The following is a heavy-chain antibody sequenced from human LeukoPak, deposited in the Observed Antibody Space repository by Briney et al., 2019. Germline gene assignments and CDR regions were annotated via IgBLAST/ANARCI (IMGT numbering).Heavy chain of an antibody. Sequence: SETLSLTCAVYGGSFSGYYWSWIRQPPGKGLEWIGEINHSGSTNYNPSLKSRVTISVDTSKNQFSLKLSSVTAADTAVYYCARGNDFWSGYYSRGWFDPWGQGTLVTVSS. CDR1: GGSFSGYY. CDR2: INHSGST. D-gene: IGHD3-3*01. J-gene: IGHJ5*02. V-gene: IGHV4-34*01. CDR3: ARGNDFWSGYYSRGWFDP.